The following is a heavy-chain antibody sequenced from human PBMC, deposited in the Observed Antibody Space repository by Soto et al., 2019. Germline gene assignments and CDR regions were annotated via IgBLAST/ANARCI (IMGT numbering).Heavy chain of an antibody. CDR2: IYYSGST. D-gene: IGHD6-19*01. CDR3: ARQREQWRGAGSPQVDFSRSFDY. J-gene: IGHJ4*02. V-gene: IGHV4-39*01. CDR1: GGSISSSSYY. Sequence: SETLSLTCTVSGGSISSSSYYWGWIRQPPGKGLEWIGSIYYSGSTYYNPSLKSRVTISVDTSKNQFSLKLSSVTAADTAVYYCARQREQWRGAGSPQVDFSRSFDYWGQGTLVTVSS.